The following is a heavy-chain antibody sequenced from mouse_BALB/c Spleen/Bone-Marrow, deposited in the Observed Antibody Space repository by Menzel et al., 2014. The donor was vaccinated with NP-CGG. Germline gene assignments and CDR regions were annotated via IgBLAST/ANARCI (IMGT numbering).Heavy chain of an antibody. CDR3: ARGLWGNYYFDY. J-gene: IGHJ2*01. V-gene: IGHV1S29*02. D-gene: IGHD2-1*01. CDR1: GYTFTDYN. CDR2: VYPYNDVT. Sequence: VQLQQSGPELVKPGASVKISCKASGYTFTDYNIHWVKQSHGKSLEWIGYVYPYNDVTGYSQKFKSKATLTVDSSSSTAYMELRSLASEDSAVYYCARGLWGNYYFDYWGQGTTLTVSS.